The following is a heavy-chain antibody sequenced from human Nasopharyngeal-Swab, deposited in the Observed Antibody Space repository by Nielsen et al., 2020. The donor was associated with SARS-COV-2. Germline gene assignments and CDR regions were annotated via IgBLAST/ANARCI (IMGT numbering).Heavy chain of an antibody. D-gene: IGHD5-18*01. J-gene: IGHJ4*02. Sequence: SETLSLTCTVSGGSISSGGYYWSWIRQHPGKGLEWIGYIYYSGSTYYNPSLKSRVTISVDTSKNQFSLKLSSVTAADTAVYYCARSFFVDTAMATYYFDYWGQGTLVTVSS. CDR2: IYYSGST. CDR3: ARSFFVDTAMATYYFDY. V-gene: IGHV4-31*03. CDR1: GGSISSGGYY.